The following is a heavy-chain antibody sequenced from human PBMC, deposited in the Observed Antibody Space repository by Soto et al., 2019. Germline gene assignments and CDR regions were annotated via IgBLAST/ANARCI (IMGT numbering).Heavy chain of an antibody. Sequence: ETLSLTGTVSCGSFSSSDWGWIRQPPGKGWEWFGYIFYRGSTNYNPSLKSRGTLSLDTSKNQFSLKLSAVTAADTAVYYCARGGYSYGAGGSWFDPWGQGTLVTVSS. J-gene: IGHJ5*01. CDR2: IFYRGST. CDR1: CGSFSSSD. D-gene: IGHD5-18*01. V-gene: IGHV4-59*01. CDR3: ARGGYSYGAGGSWFDP.